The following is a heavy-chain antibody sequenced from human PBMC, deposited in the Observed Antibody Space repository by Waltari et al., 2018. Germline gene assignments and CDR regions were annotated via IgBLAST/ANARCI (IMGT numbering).Heavy chain of an antibody. Sequence: EVQLVESGGGLVQPGRSLRLSCAASGFTFNDYAMHWVRQVPGKGLDVVSSISWNRCSIAYADAVKGRFTIARDNAKNSLYLQMNSLRAEDTALYYCAKDLAGFYYYGMDVWGQGTTVTVSS. V-gene: IGHV3-9*01. CDR2: ISWNRCSI. CDR1: GFTFNDYA. J-gene: IGHJ6*02. CDR3: AKDLAGFYYYGMDV. D-gene: IGHD3-10*01.